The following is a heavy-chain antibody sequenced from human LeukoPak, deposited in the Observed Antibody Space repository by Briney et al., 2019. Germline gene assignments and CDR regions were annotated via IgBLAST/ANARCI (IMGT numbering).Heavy chain of an antibody. Sequence: PSETLSLTCTVSGGSISSYYWGWIRQPPGKGLEWIGYIYYSGSTNYNPSLKSRVTISVDTSKNQFSLKLSSVTAADTAVYYCARTPAAQVWSSYYFDYWGQGTLVTVSS. D-gene: IGHD6-13*01. CDR3: ARTPAAQVWSSYYFDY. CDR2: IYYSGST. J-gene: IGHJ4*02. V-gene: IGHV4-59*01. CDR1: GGSISSYY.